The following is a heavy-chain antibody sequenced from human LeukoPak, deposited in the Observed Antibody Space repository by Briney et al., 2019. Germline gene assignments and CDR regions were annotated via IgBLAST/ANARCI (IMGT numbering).Heavy chain of an antibody. CDR1: GFSFSNYW. CDR3: ARALDSSSSRYQAFEE. CDR2: IKQDESEK. J-gene: IGHJ4*02. D-gene: IGHD2-2*01. V-gene: IGHV3-7*01. Sequence: GGSLRLSCSASGFSFSNYWMSWVRQAPGKGLEWVANIKQDESEKYYVDSVKGRFTISRDNAKSSLYLQMNSLRAEDTAVYYCARALDSSSSRYQAFEEWGQGTLVTVSS.